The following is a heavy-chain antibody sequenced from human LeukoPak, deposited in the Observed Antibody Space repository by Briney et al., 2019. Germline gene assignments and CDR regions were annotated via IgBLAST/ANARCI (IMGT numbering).Heavy chain of an antibody. CDR1: GFTVSSNY. V-gene: IGHV3-66*01. Sequence: PGGSLRLSCAASGFTVSSNYMSWVRQAPGKGLEWVSVIYSGGSTYYADSVKGRFTISRDNSKNTLYLQMNSLRAEDTAVYYCARARSDGYNYFYFDYWGQGTLVTVSS. CDR3: ARARSDGYNYFYFDY. CDR2: IYSGGST. J-gene: IGHJ4*02. D-gene: IGHD5-24*01.